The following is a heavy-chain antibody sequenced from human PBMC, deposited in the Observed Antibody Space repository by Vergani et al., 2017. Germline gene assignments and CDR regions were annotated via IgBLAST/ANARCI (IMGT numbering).Heavy chain of an antibody. CDR1: GFTFSTYA. V-gene: IGHV3-23*01. D-gene: IGHD1-26*01. CDR3: VKDAVSYENFFDS. CDR2: LTGGGGST. Sequence: EVQLLESGGSLKQPGGSVRLSCAASGFTFSTYAMHWVRQAPGKGLEWVSALTGGGGSTDYADSFKGRFIISRDNSRDTLYLQMNSLRPEDTATYSCVKDAVSYENFFDSWGQGTLVTVSS. J-gene: IGHJ4*02.